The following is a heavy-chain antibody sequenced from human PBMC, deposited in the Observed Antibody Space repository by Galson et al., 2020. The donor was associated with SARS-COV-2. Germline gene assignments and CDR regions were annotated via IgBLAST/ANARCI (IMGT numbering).Heavy chain of an antibody. V-gene: IGHV3-23*01. CDR3: AKDMHCSGGSCYYYGMDV. J-gene: IGHJ6*02. CDR2: ISGSGNST. D-gene: IGHD2-15*01. CDR1: GFTFSNYA. Sequence: GGSLRLSCAASGFTFSNYAMSWVRQAPGKGLEWVSAISGSGNSTYYADSAKGRFTISRDNSKNTLYLQMHSLKAEDTAVYYCAKDMHCSGGSCYYYGMDVWGQGTTVTVSS.